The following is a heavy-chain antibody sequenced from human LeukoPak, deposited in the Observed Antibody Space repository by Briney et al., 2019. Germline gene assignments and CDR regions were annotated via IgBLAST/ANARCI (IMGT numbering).Heavy chain of an antibody. D-gene: IGHD6-19*01. J-gene: IGHJ5*01. CDR1: GGSFSGYY. Sequence: PSETLSLTCAAYGGSFSGYYWSWIRQPPGKGLEWIGEINHSGSTNYNPSLKSRVTISVDTSKNQFSLKLSSVTAADTAVYYCARKAAYSSGWFVYWGQGTLVTVSS. CDR3: ARKAAYSSGWFVY. CDR2: INHSGST. V-gene: IGHV4-34*01.